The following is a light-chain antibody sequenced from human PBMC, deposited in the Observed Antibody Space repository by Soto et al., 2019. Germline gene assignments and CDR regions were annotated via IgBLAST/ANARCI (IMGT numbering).Light chain of an antibody. CDR3: QQYNSYSET. CDR2: DAS. V-gene: IGKV1-5*01. Sequence: DIQMSQSPSTLSASVGDRVTITCRPSQSISSWLAWYQQKPGKAPKLLIYDASSLESGVPSRFSGSGSGTEFTLTISSLQPDDFATYYCQQYNSYSETFGQGTRWIS. CDR1: QSISSW. J-gene: IGKJ1*01.